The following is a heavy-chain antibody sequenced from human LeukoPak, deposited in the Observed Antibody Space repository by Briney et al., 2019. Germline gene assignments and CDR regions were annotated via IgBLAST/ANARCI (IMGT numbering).Heavy chain of an antibody. CDR2: ISSSSSYT. V-gene: IGHV3-11*06. CDR1: GFTFSDYY. D-gene: IGHD4-23*01. CDR3: ARDRALSDNRWSLDP. J-gene: IGHJ5*02. Sequence: PGGSLRLSCAASGFTFSDYYMSWIRQAPGKGLEWVSYISSSSSYTNYADSVKGRFTISRDNAKNSLYLQMNSLSTEDTAVYYCARDRALSDNRWSLDPWGQGILVTVSS.